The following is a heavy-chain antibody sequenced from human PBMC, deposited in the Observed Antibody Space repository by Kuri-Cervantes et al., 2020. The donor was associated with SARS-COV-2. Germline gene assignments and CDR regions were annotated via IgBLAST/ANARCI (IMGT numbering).Heavy chain of an antibody. V-gene: IGHV3-11*01. J-gene: IGHJ4*02. CDR1: GFTFSDYY. D-gene: IGHD1-26*01. CDR3: AKDKEWELPSGFDY. CDR2: ISSSGSTI. Sequence: GESLKISCAASGFTFSDYYMSWTRQAPGKRLEWVSYISSSGSTIYYADSVKGRFTTSRDNSKNSLYLQMNSLRTEDTALYYCAKDKEWELPSGFDYWGQGTLVTVSS.